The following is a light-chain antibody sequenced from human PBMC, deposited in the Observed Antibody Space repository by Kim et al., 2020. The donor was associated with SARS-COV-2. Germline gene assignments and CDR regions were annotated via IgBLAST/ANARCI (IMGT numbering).Light chain of an antibody. J-gene: IGKJ4*01. CDR3: QQHHSFPLT. CDR1: QGISSN. Sequence: ASVGDTVTSTGRASQGISSNLAWYQQRPGKAPSLLIYSAFTLHSGVPSRFSGSGSGTDFTLTITSLQPEDFATYHCQQHHSFPLTFGGGTKVDIK. CDR2: SAF. V-gene: IGKV1-9*01.